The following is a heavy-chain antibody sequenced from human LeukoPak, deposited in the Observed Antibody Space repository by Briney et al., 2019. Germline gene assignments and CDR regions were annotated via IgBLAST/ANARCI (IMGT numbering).Heavy chain of an antibody. V-gene: IGHV3-21*01. J-gene: IGHJ4*02. CDR3: ARDPDYGDSRVDY. CDR1: GFTFSSYS. Sequence: PGGSLRLSCAASGFTFSSYSMNWVRQAPGKGLEWVSSISSSSSYIYYADSVKGRFTISRDNAKNSLYLQMNSLRAEDTAVYYCARDPDYGDSRVDYWGQGTLVTVSS. CDR2: ISSSSSYI. D-gene: IGHD4-17*01.